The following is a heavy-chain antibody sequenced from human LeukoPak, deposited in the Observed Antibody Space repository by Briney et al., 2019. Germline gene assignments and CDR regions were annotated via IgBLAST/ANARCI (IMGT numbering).Heavy chain of an antibody. CDR2: IFSNGDT. CDR3: TRDQMNY. Sequence: GGSLRLSCTASEFTVSRNYMLWVRQAPGKGLEWVSLIFSNGDTHYADSAKGRFTASRDTSKNTMSLQMNSLTVEAAAMYYCTRDQMNYWGQGTLVTVSS. J-gene: IGHJ4*02. CDR1: EFTVSRNY. D-gene: IGHD5-24*01. V-gene: IGHV3-53*01.